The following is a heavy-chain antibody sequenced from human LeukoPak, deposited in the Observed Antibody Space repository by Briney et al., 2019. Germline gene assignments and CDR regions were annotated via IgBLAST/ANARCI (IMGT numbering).Heavy chain of an antibody. CDR1: GYTFTGYY. V-gene: IGHV1-2*06. CDR2: INPNSGGT. Sequence: GASVKVSCKASGYTFTGYYMHWVRQAPGQGLEWMGRINPNSGGTDYAQKFQGRVTMTRDTSISTAYMELSRLRSDDTAVYYCASSVSSGWYAVDYWGQGTLVTVSS. J-gene: IGHJ4*02. D-gene: IGHD6-19*01. CDR3: ASSVSSGWYAVDY.